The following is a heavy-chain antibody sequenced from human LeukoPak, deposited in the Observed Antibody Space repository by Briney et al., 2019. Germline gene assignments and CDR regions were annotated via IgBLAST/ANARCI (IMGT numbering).Heavy chain of an antibody. Sequence: SETLSLTCAVSGYSISGGYYWGWIRQPPGKGLEWIGYISYSGSTNYNPSLKSRVSISVGTSKNQFSLKLSSVTAADTAVYYCARGNWNYASFWFDPWGQGTLVTVSS. CDR2: ISYSGST. V-gene: IGHV4-61*08. CDR3: ARGNWNYASFWFDP. D-gene: IGHD1-7*01. CDR1: GYSISGGYY. J-gene: IGHJ5*02.